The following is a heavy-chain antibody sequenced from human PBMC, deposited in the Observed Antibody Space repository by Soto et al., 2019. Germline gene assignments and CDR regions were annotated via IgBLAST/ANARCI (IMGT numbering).Heavy chain of an antibody. CDR1: GYTFSSYA. V-gene: IGHV1-3*01. Sequence: AAVKFSCKASGYTFSSYAMHWVRQAPGQRLEWMGWINAGYGNTKSSQKFQDRVTISRDTSASTAYMELTSLRSEATAVYYCARDTGDGTFDFWGQGTLVTPPQ. CDR2: INAGYGNT. D-gene: IGHD7-27*01. CDR3: ARDTGDGTFDF. J-gene: IGHJ4*02.